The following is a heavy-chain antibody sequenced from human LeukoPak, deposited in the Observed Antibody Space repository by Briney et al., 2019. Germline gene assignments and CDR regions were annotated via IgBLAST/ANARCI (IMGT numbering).Heavy chain of an antibody. CDR1: GGTFSSYA. J-gene: IGHJ5*02. CDR2: IIPIFGTA. V-gene: IGHV1-69*13. Sequence: SVTVSCTASGGTFSSYAISWVRQAPGQGLEWMGGIIPIFGTANYAQKFQGRVTITADESTSTAYMELNSLRAEDTAVYYCARELGQEPWFDPWGQGTLVTVSS. D-gene: IGHD1-14*01. CDR3: ARELGQEPWFDP.